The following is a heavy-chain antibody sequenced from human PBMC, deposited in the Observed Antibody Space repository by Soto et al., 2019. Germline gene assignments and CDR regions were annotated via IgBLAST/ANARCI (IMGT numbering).Heavy chain of an antibody. CDR2: IYYSGST. J-gene: IGHJ4*02. CDR1: GGPISSYY. D-gene: IGHD1-26*01. V-gene: IGHV4-59*01. CDR3: ARESGSYYPYYFDY. Sequence: SETLSLTCTVSGGPISSYYWSWIRQPPGKGLEWIGYIYYSGSTNYNPSLKSRVTISVDTSKNQFSLKLSSVTAADTAVYYCARESGSYYPYYFDYWGQGTLVTVSS.